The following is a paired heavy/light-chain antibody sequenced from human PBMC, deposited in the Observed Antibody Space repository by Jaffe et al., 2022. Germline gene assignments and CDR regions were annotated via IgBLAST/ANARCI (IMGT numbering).Light chain of an antibody. CDR3: QQYNSYSLYS. CDR1: QSVNTW. Sequence: DIQMTQSPSTLSASVGDRVTITCRASQSVNTWLAWHQQKPGKAPKLLIYKASSLETGVPSRFSGSGSGTEFTLTISCLQPDDFATYYCQQYNSYSLYSFGQGTKLEIK. J-gene: IGKJ2*01. CDR2: KAS. V-gene: IGKV1-5*03.
Heavy chain of an antibody. CDR2: IKDDGSDT. J-gene: IGHJ4*02. Sequence: EVQLVESGGGLVQPGGSLRLSCEASGFTFSKSWMSWVRQAPGKGLEWLANIKDDGSDTYYGDSVKGRFTIYRDNAQNSLYLQMNSLRAEDTAVYYCAKTGDRDYWGQGTLVTVAS. CDR1: GFTFSKSW. CDR3: AKTGDRDY. D-gene: IGHD7-27*01. V-gene: IGHV3-7*01.